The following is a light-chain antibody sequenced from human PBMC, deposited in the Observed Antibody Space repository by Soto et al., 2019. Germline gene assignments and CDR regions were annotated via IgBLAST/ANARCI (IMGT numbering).Light chain of an antibody. V-gene: IGKV1-39*01. CDR3: EQSYSTPLT. CDR2: AAS. Sequence: DIQITQSPSSLSASVGDRVTITCRASQSISSYLNRYQQKPGKAPKLLIYAASSLQSGVTSKFSGSRSRISVSLTRSKLQPEDFAAYYCEQSYSTPLTFYQGTKVESK. J-gene: IGKJ1*01. CDR1: QSISSY.